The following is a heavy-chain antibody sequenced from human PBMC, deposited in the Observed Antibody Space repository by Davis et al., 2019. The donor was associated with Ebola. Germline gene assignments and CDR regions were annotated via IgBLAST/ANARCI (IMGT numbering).Heavy chain of an antibody. D-gene: IGHD3-10*01. J-gene: IGHJ4*02. V-gene: IGHV3-53*01. CDR1: GFSVRNTY. CDR2: VYGGDT. CDR3: ASRTYGSGSY. Sequence: GESLKISCVASGFSVRNTYMSWVRQAPGKGLQWVSGVYGGDTHYADSVKGRFTISRDNAKSTLYLQMNSLRADDTAVYYCASRTYGSGSYWGQGTLVTVSS.